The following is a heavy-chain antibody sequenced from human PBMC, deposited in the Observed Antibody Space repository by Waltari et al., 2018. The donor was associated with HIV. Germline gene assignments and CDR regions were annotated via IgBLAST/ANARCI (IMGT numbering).Heavy chain of an antibody. V-gene: IGHV3-23*04. CDR2: ISGSGGST. J-gene: IGHJ4*02. CDR3: AKDDSTGSSGYYPFHY. Sequence: EVQLVESGGDLVQPGGSLRLSCAASGFTFTNYAMNWVRQAPGKGLEGVSAISGSGGSTYYADSVKGRFTISRDNSKNTLYLQMNSLRAEDTALYYCAKDDSTGSSGYYPFHYWGQGTLITVSS. CDR1: GFTFTNYA. D-gene: IGHD3-22*01.